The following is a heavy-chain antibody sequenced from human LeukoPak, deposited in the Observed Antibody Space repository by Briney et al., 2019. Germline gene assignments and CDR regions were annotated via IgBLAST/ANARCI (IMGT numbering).Heavy chain of an antibody. CDR2: FDPEDGET. CDR3: ATGVTPVY. D-gene: IGHD1-14*01. Sequence: ASVKVSCKASGGTFSSYAISWVRQAPGQGLEWMGGFDPEDGETIYAQKFQGRVTMTEDTSTDTAYMELSSLRSEDTAVYYCATGVTPVYWGQGTLVTVSS. V-gene: IGHV1-24*01. CDR1: GGTFSSYA. J-gene: IGHJ4*02.